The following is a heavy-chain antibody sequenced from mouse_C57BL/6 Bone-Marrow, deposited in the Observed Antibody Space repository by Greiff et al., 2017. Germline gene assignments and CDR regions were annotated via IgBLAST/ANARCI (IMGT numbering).Heavy chain of an antibody. CDR3: AREGSSGYY. Sequence: QVQLQQPGAELVKPGASVKLSCKASGYTFTSYWMQWVKQRPGQGLEWIGEIDPSDSYTNYNQKFKGKATLTVDTSSSTAYMQLSSLTSEDSAVYNWAREGSSGYYWGQGTTLTVSS. J-gene: IGHJ2*01. D-gene: IGHD3-2*02. CDR1: GYTFTSYW. V-gene: IGHV1-50*01. CDR2: IDPSDSYT.